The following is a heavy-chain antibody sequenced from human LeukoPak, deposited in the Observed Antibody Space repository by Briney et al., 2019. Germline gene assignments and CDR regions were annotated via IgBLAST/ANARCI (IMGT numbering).Heavy chain of an antibody. CDR2: ISSSGSTI. CDR3: ARDYGGRYYGPFAFDI. V-gene: IGHV3-48*03. D-gene: IGHD1-26*01. CDR1: GFTFSSYE. Sequence: PGGSLRLSCAASGFTFSSYEMNWVRQAPGKGLEWVSYISSSGSTIYYADSVKGRFTISRDNAKNSLYLQMNSLRAEDTAVYYCARDYGGRYYGPFAFDIWGQGTMVTVSS. J-gene: IGHJ3*02.